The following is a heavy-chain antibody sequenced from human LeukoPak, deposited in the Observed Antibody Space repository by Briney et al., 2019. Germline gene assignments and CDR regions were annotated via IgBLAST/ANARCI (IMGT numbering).Heavy chain of an antibody. J-gene: IGHJ4*02. D-gene: IGHD3-22*01. V-gene: IGHV3-48*01. Sequence: GGSLRLSSAASGFAFSSYSMNWVRQAPGKGLEWVSYISNSSSAIYYADSVKGRFTISRDNAKNSLYLQMNSLRAEDTAVYYCARDYDSSGYGDYWGQGTLVTVSS. CDR1: GFAFSSYS. CDR3: ARDYDSSGYGDY. CDR2: ISNSSSAI.